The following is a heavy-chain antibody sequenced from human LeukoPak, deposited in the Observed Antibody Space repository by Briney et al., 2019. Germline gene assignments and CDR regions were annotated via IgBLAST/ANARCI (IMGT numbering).Heavy chain of an antibody. CDR1: GFTFSSYS. V-gene: IGHV3-21*01. Sequence: GGSLRLSCAASGFTFSSYSMNWVRQAPGKGLEWVSSISSSSSYIYYADSVKGRFTISRDNSKNTLYLQMNSLRAEDTAVYYCAKDRVRWVVGAYYFDYWGQGTLVTVSP. D-gene: IGHD1-26*01. CDR2: ISSSSSYI. CDR3: AKDRVRWVVGAYYFDY. J-gene: IGHJ4*02.